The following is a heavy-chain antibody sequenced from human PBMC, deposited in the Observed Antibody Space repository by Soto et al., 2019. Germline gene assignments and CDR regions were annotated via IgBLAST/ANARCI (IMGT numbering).Heavy chain of an antibody. J-gene: IGHJ4*02. CDR3: AISRLRAVAGYTLDN. V-gene: IGHV4-59*01. Sequence: SETLSLTCTVSGGSISSNYWAWIRQPPGKGLEWIGYAYNSGSTNYNPSLKSRVTISEDTSQSQFPLNVHPMTAADTAVYYCAISRLRAVAGYTLDNWGQGILVTVSS. CDR2: AYNSGST. CDR1: GGSISSNY. D-gene: IGHD6-13*01.